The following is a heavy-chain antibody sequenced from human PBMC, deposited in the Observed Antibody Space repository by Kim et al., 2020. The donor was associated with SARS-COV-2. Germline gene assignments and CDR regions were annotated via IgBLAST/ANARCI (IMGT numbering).Heavy chain of an antibody. Sequence: SVKGRLTISRDNAKNTLYLQMSSLRAEDTAVYYCARGGLPDIVVVPAADIWGQGTTVTVSS. CDR3: ARGGLPDIVVVPAADI. V-gene: IGHV3-74*01. D-gene: IGHD2-2*01. J-gene: IGHJ3*02.